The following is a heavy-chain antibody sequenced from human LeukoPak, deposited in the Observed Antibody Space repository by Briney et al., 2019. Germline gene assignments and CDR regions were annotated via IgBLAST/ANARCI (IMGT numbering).Heavy chain of an antibody. D-gene: IGHD1-26*01. CDR3: ATAKPYSGSYYFDY. CDR1: GYTLTELS. V-gene: IGHV1-24*01. CDR2: FDPEDGET. J-gene: IGHJ4*02. Sequence: ASVKVSCKVSGYTLTELSMHWVRQAPGKGLEWMGGFDPEDGETIYAQKFQGRVTMTEDTSTDTAYMELSSLRSEDTPVYYCATAKPYSGSYYFDYWGQGTLVTVSS.